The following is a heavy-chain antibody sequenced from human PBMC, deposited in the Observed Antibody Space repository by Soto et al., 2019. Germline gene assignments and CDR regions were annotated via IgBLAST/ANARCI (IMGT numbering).Heavy chain of an antibody. CDR1: GYTFTSYG. CDR2: ISAYNGNT. V-gene: IGHV1-18*01. Sequence: ASVKVSCKASGYTFTSYGISWVRQAPGQGLEWMGWISAYNGNTNYAQKLQGRVTMTTDTSTSTAYMELRSLRSDDTAVYYCARGWDRGYGESNDAFDICGQGTMVTVSS. CDR3: ARGWDRGYGESNDAFDI. D-gene: IGHD4-17*01. J-gene: IGHJ3*02.